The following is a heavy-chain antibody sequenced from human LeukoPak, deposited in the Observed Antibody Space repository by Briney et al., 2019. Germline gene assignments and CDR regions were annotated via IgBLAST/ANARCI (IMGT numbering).Heavy chain of an antibody. J-gene: IGHJ4*02. Sequence: GGSLRLSCAASGFTFSSYGMHWVRQAPGKGLEWVAVIWYDGSNKYYADSVKGRFTISRDNSKNTLYLQMNSLRAEDTAVYYWARAPQRADYVWGSYRPQPIDYWGQGTLVTVSS. CDR2: IWYDGSNK. V-gene: IGHV3-33*01. CDR1: GFTFSSYG. D-gene: IGHD3-16*02. CDR3: ARAPQRADYVWGSYRPQPIDY.